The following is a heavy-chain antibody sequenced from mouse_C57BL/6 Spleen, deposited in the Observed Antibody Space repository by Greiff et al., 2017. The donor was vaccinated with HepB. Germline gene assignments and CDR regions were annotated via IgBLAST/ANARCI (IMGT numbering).Heavy chain of an antibody. J-gene: IGHJ2*01. CDR1: GFTFSSYG. CDR3: AIYYYGSSYVY. Sequence: EVQLVESGGDLVKPGGSLKLSCAASGFTFSSYGRSWVRQTPDKRLEWVATISSGGSYTYYPDSVKGRFTISRDNAKNTLYLQMSSLKSEDTAMYYCAIYYYGSSYVYWGQGTTLTVSS. V-gene: IGHV5-6*01. D-gene: IGHD1-1*01. CDR2: ISSGGSYT.